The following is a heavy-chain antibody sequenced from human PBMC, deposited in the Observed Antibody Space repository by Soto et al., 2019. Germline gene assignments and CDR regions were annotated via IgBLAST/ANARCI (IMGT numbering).Heavy chain of an antibody. D-gene: IGHD6-6*01. Sequence: SETLSLTCAVYGGSFSGYYWSWIRQPPGKGLEWIGEINHSGSTNYNPSLKSRVTISVDTSKNQFSLKLSSVTAADTAVYYCARATLDSSIAAAFDIWGQGTMVTVSS. CDR1: GGSFSGYY. V-gene: IGHV4-34*01. CDR3: ARATLDSSIAAAFDI. CDR2: INHSGST. J-gene: IGHJ3*02.